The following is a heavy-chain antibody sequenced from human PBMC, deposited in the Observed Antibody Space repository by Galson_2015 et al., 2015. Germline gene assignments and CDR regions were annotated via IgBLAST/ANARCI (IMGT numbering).Heavy chain of an antibody. J-gene: IGHJ4*02. CDR1: CFPFRLSS. CDR2: ISSSGSTI. V-gene: IGHV3-48*03. CDR3: ARGGKPLIDY. D-gene: IGHD4-23*01. Sequence: SLPLSCSASCFPFRLSSLTWFLPSPGKGLEWVSYISSSGSTIYYADSVKGRFTISRDNAKNSLYLQMNSLRAEYTAVYYCARGGKPLIDYWGQGTLVTVSS.